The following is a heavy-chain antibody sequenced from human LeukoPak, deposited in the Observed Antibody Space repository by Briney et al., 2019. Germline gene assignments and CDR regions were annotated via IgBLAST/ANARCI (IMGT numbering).Heavy chain of an antibody. Sequence: SETLSLTCTVSGGSISSSSYYWGWIRQPPGKGLEWIGSIYYSGSTYYNPSLKSRVTISVDTSKNQFSLKLSSVTAADTAVYYCARHHAPTLRGMIVGEFDYWGQGTLVTVSS. D-gene: IGHD3-22*01. CDR3: ARHHAPTLRGMIVGEFDY. V-gene: IGHV4-39*01. J-gene: IGHJ4*02. CDR1: GGSISSSSYY. CDR2: IYYSGST.